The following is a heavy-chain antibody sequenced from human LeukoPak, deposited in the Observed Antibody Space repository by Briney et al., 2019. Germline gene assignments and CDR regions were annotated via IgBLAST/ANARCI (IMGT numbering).Heavy chain of an antibody. Sequence: PSETLSLTYTVSGGSISSYYWSWIRQPPGKGLEWIGYIYYSGSTNYNPSLKSRVTISVDTSKNQFSLKLSSVTAADTAVYYCARGNRAGYSSSWYGYWFDPWGQGTLVTVSS. CDR3: ARGNRAGYSSSWYGYWFDP. D-gene: IGHD6-13*01. V-gene: IGHV4-59*01. CDR2: IYYSGST. J-gene: IGHJ5*02. CDR1: GGSISSYY.